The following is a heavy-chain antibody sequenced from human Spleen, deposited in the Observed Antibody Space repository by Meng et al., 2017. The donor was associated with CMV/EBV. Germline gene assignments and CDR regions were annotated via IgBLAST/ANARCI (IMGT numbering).Heavy chain of an antibody. D-gene: IGHD2-21*01. Sequence: GESLKISCAASGFTFSSYEMHWVRQAPGKGLEWVAVMWYDGKNEYYADAVKGRFTISRDNSKNTLFLQMNSLRADDTAVYYCARDLWASSNLYWGQGTLVTVSS. CDR3: ARDLWASSNLY. CDR1: GFTFSSYE. V-gene: IGHV3-33*08. CDR2: MWYDGKNE. J-gene: IGHJ4*02.